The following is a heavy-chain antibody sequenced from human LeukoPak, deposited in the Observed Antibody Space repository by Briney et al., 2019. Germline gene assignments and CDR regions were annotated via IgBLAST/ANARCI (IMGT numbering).Heavy chain of an antibody. J-gene: IGHJ4*02. CDR3: ARFYGDYGGPFDY. D-gene: IGHD4-17*01. Sequence: GGSLRLSCAASGFTFSSYSMNWVRQAPGKGLEWVSYISSSSSTIYYADSVKGRFTISRDNAKNSLYLQMNSLRAEDTAVYYCARFYGDYGGPFDYWGQGTLVTVSS. CDR2: ISSSSSTI. CDR1: GFTFSSYS. V-gene: IGHV3-48*04.